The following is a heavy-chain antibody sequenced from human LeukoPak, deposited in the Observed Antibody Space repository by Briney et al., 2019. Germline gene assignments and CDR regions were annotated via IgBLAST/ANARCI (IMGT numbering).Heavy chain of an antibody. CDR2: IRAYNGNT. CDR1: GYTFTIYG. Sequence: GASVKDSCMAPGYTFTIYGISWVRQAPGQGLEWMGWIRAYNGNTNYAQKLQGSVTMTTETSTRTAYMDKRSLRYAGTPVYDCARAFGLLQTFDYWGQGTLVTVSS. V-gene: IGHV1-18*01. J-gene: IGHJ4*02. D-gene: IGHD2/OR15-2a*01. CDR3: ARAFGLLQTFDY.